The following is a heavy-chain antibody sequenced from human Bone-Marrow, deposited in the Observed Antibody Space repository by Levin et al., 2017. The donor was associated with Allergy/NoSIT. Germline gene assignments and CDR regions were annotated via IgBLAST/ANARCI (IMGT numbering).Heavy chain of an antibody. CDR1: GFTVSSNY. J-gene: IGHJ4*02. CDR2: IYSGGST. Sequence: GESLKISCAASGFTVSSNYMSWVRQAPGKGLEWVSVIYSGGSTYYTDSVKGRFTISRDNSKNTLYLQMNSLRAEDTAVYYCATLPYCSSTSCYDYWGQGTLVTVSS. CDR3: ATLPYCSSTSCYDY. V-gene: IGHV3-66*02. D-gene: IGHD2-2*01.